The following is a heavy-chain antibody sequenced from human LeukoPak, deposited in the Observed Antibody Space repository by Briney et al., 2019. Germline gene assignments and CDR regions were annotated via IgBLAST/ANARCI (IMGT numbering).Heavy chain of an antibody. CDR1: GYTLIIFG. CDR3: ARRGLPTGMTV. V-gene: IGHV1-18*01. Sequence: ASVNLPLNASGYTLIIFGVSWVRQAPGQGLEWMGWISPYNGKTNDEQKFQDRLTMTTDTATSTAYMELRSLTSDDTAVYYCARRGLPTGMTVCGEACTVTVSS. J-gene: IGHJ6*04. CDR2: ISPYNGKT.